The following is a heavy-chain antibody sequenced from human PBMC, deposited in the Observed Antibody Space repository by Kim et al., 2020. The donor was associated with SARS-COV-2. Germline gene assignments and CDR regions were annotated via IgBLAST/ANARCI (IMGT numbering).Heavy chain of an antibody. CDR3: AKDHSYGSGSPYYFYYGMDV. CDR1: GFTFDDYA. Sequence: GGSLRLSCAASGFTFDDYAMHWVRQAPGKGLEWVSLISEDGGSTYYADSVKGRFTISRDNSKNSLYLQMNSLRTEDTALYYCAKDHSYGSGSPYYFYYGMDVWGEGTTVTVPS. J-gene: IGHJ6*04. V-gene: IGHV3-43*02. D-gene: IGHD3-10*01. CDR2: ISEDGGST.